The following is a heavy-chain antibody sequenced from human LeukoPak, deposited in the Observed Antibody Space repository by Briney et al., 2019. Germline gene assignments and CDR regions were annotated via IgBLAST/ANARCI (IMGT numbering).Heavy chain of an antibody. CDR3: ARRRVLSVARALDY. CDR1: GFTFSSFT. V-gene: IGHV3-48*04. D-gene: IGHD4/OR15-4a*01. CDR2: ISGTTNTI. J-gene: IGHJ4*02. Sequence: GGSLRLSRAASGFTFSSFTTNWVRQAPGKGPEWVSSISGTTNTIYYADSVKGRFTISRDNANNSVSLQMNSLRPEDTAVYFCARRRVLSVARALDYWGQGTLVTVSS.